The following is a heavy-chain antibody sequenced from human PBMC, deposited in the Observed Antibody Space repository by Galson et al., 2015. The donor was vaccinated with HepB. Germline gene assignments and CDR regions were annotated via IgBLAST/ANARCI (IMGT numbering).Heavy chain of an antibody. CDR3: ARGGSLYSYGLYYFDY. CDR2: INPNSGGT. D-gene: IGHD5-18*01. CDR1: GYTFTGYY. Sequence: SVKVSCKASGYTFTGYYMHWVRQAPGQGLEWMGWINPNSGGTNYAQKFQGWVTMTRDTSISTAYMELSRLRSDDTAVYYCARGGSLYSYGLYYFDYWGQGTLVTVSS. V-gene: IGHV1-2*04. J-gene: IGHJ4*02.